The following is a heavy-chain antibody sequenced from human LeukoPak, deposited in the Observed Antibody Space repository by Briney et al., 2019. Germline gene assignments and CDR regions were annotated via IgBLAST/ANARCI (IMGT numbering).Heavy chain of an antibody. Sequence: GGSLRLSCAASGFTFSSYAMNWVRQAPGKGLEWVSSISNTGGSTYYADSVKGRFTISRDNSKNTLYLQMNSLRAEDTAVYYCARVAMVRGVAAALDYWGQGTLVTVSS. CDR1: GFTFSSYA. V-gene: IGHV3-23*01. CDR2: ISNTGGST. J-gene: IGHJ4*02. CDR3: ARVAMVRGVAAALDY. D-gene: IGHD3-10*01.